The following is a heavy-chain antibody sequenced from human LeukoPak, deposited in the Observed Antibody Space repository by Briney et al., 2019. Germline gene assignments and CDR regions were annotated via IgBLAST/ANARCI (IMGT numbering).Heavy chain of an antibody. CDR2: IYYSGST. V-gene: IGHV4-39*01. D-gene: IGHD1-26*01. CDR1: GGSISSSSYY. J-gene: IGHJ6*03. CDR3: ARHSNVVGATWRYYYMDV. Sequence: KPSETLSLTCSVSGGSISSSSYYWGWIRQPPGKGLEWIGSIYYSGSTYYNPSLKSRVTISVDTSKNQFSLKLSSVTAADTAVYYCARHSNVVGATWRYYYMDVWGKGTTVTISS.